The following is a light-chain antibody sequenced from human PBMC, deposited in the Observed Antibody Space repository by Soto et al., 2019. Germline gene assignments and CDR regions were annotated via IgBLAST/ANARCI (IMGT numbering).Light chain of an antibody. CDR1: QSISSW. CDR2: KAS. J-gene: IGKJ1*01. Sequence: DIQMTQSPSTLSASVGDRVTITCRASQSISSWLAWYQQKPGTAPKLLIYKASTLQSGVPSRFSGSGSGTEFTLTISSLQPDDFATYYCQQYSVNWTFGQGTKV. CDR3: QQYSVNWT. V-gene: IGKV1-5*03.